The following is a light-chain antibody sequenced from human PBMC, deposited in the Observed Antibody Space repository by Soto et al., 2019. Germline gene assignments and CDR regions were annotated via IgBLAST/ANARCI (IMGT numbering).Light chain of an antibody. J-gene: IGKJ1*01. CDR1: QSLLHSNGYNY. V-gene: IGKV2-28*01. CDR3: MQALQTWT. Sequence: EIVMTQSTLSLPVTPGEPASISCRSSQSLLHSNGYNYLDWYLQKPGQSPQLLIYLGSNRASGVPDRFSGSGSGTDFTLKISRVEAEDVGVYYCMQALQTWTFGQGTKVDI. CDR2: LGS.